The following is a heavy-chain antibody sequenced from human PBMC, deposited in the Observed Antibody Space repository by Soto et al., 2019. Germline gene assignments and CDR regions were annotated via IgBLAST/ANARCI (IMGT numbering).Heavy chain of an antibody. CDR1: GYSINNGYY. V-gene: IGHV4-38-2*01. J-gene: IGHJ5*01. CDR3: AIVAVSVGHDNWFES. Sequence: PSETLSLTCAVSGYSINNGYYWGWIRQPPGKGLEWIGSVFQSGSTNYNPSLTSRVTVSVDRSKNQFSLKLSSVSAADTGVYYGAIVAVSVGHDNWFESWGQGTLVTVSS. D-gene: IGHD3-10*01. CDR2: VFQSGST.